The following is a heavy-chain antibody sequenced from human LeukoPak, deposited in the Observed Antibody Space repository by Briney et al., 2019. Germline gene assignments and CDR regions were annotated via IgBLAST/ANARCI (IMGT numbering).Heavy chain of an antibody. D-gene: IGHD2-8*01. V-gene: IGHV3-23*01. Sequence: GGSVRLLCAASGFTFSSYAMSWVRQATGKAREWLSAISGRGDSTYCAHSVKGRFTISRDNSKNTLYLQMTSLRAEDTAVYYCAKDYRGVYFDYWGQGTLVTVSS. CDR1: GFTFSSYA. J-gene: IGHJ4*02. CDR2: ISGRGDST. CDR3: AKDYRGVYFDY.